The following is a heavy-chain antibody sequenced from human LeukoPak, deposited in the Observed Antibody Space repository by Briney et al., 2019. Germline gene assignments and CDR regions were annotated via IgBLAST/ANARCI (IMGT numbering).Heavy chain of an antibody. Sequence: PGGSLRLSCAASGFTFSSYAMHWVRQAPGKGLEWVAVISYDGSNKYYADSVKGRFTISRDNSKNTLYLQMNGLRAEDTAVYYCARGGWRQLVFWGSAFDIWGQGTMVTVSS. J-gene: IGHJ3*02. V-gene: IGHV3-30*04. CDR1: GFTFSSYA. D-gene: IGHD6-6*01. CDR2: ISYDGSNK. CDR3: ARGGWRQLVFWGSAFDI.